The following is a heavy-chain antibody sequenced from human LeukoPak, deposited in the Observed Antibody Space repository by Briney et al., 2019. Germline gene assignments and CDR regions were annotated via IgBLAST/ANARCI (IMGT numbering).Heavy chain of an antibody. Sequence: PGRSLRLSCAASGFTFSSYAMSWVRQAPGKGLEWVSAISGSGGSTYYADSVKGRFTISRDNSKNTLYLQMNSLRAEDTAVYYCAKGGRLLAAYYYFDYWGQGTLVTVSS. V-gene: IGHV3-23*01. CDR1: GFTFSSYA. CDR2: ISGSGGST. J-gene: IGHJ4*02. CDR3: AKGGRLLAAYYYFDY. D-gene: IGHD3-16*01.